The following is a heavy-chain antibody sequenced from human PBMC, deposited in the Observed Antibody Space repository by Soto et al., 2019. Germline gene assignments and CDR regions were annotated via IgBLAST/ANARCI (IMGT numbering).Heavy chain of an antibody. D-gene: IGHD3-22*01. CDR3: ASVWRGYSRYYYGMDV. CDR1: GYSFTSYW. J-gene: IGHJ6*02. Sequence: PGESLKISCKGSGYSFTSYWISWVRQMPGKGLEWMGRIDPSDSYTNYSPSFQGHVTISADKSISTAYLQWSSLKASDTAMYYCASVWRGYSRYYYGMDVWGQGTTVTVPS. CDR2: IDPSDSYT. V-gene: IGHV5-10-1*01.